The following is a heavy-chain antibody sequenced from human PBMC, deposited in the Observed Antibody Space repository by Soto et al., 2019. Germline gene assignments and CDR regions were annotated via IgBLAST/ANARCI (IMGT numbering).Heavy chain of an antibody. CDR3: ARPLYSYGPMDV. CDR1: GGSVSSGSYY. CDR2: IYNSGST. D-gene: IGHD5-18*01. J-gene: IGHJ6*02. Sequence: QVQLQESGPGLVKPSETLSLTCTVSGGSVSSGSYYWSWIRQPPGKGLEWIGYIYNSGSTNYNPSLKSRVTISVEPSKNQFSLKLSSVTAADTAVYYCARPLYSYGPMDVWGQGTTVTVSS. V-gene: IGHV4-61*01.